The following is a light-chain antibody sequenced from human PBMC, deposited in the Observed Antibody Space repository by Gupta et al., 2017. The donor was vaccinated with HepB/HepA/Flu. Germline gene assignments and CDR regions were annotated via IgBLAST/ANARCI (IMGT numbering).Light chain of an antibody. J-gene: IGKJ5*01. CDR2: WAS. CDR1: QSVLYSSNNNNY. V-gene: IGKV4-1*01. Sequence: DIVMPQSPDPLAVSLGERATINCKSSQSVLYSSNNNNYLAWYQQKPGQPPKLLIYWASSRESGVPDRFSGSGSGTDFTLTVSSLQAEDVAVYYCQQEYSTPFTFGQGTRLEIK. CDR3: QQEYSTPFT.